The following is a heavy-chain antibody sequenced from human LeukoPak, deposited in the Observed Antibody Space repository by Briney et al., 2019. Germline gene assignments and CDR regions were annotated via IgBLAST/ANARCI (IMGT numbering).Heavy chain of an antibody. CDR2: INSDGSST. CDR3: ARVGYCSGGSCYRRGSYFDY. CDR1: GFTFSSYW. Sequence: GGSLRLSCAASGFTFSSYWMHWVRHAPGKAVVWVSRINSDGSSTRYADSVKGRFNIYRDNAKNTLYLQMNSLRAEDTAVYYCARVGYCSGGSCYRRGSYFDYWGQGTLVTVSS. D-gene: IGHD2-15*01. V-gene: IGHV3-74*01. J-gene: IGHJ4*02.